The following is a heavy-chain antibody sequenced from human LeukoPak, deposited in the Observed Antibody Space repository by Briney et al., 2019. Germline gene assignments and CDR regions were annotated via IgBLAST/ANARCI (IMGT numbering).Heavy chain of an antibody. V-gene: IGHV1-2*02. D-gene: IGHD3-3*01. CDR1: GYTFTGYY. CDR3: ARMIGVVTISPFDY. Sequence: GASVKVSCKATGYTFTGYYMHWVRQAPGQGLEWMGWINPNSGGTNYAQKFQGRVTMTRDTSISTAYMELSRLRSDDTAVYYCARMIGVVTISPFDYWGQGTLVTVSS. CDR2: INPNSGGT. J-gene: IGHJ4*02.